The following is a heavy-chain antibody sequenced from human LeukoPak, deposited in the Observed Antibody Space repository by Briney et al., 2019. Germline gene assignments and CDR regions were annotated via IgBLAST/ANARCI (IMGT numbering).Heavy chain of an antibody. CDR2: FYSGSTT. J-gene: IGHJ5*02. V-gene: IGHV3-66*02. D-gene: IGHD1-1*01. Sequence: SGGSLRLSCAASGFTVSSSYMSWVRQAPGKGLEWVSVFYSGSTTYYADSVKGRFTISRDNSKNTLYLQMNSLRAEDTAVYYCARGGDWNDNNWFDPWGQGTLVTVSS. CDR1: GFTVSSSY. CDR3: ARGGDWNDNNWFDP.